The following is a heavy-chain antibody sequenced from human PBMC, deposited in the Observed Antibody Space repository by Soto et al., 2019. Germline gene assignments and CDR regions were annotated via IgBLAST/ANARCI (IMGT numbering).Heavy chain of an antibody. CDR1: GGSISSNY. CDR3: ARSDIPDY. J-gene: IGHJ4*02. D-gene: IGHD3-9*01. Sequence: LSLTWTVSGGSISSNYWSWIRHPPVKGLELIGCVYYSGSANYNPSLKARVTISVDTSKNQFSLKLSSVTAADTAVYYCARSDIPDYWGQGTLVTVSS. V-gene: IGHV4-59*01. CDR2: VYYSGSA.